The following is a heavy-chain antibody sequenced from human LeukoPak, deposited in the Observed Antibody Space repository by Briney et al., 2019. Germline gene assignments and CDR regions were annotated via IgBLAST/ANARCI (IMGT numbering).Heavy chain of an antibody. Sequence: SVKVSCKASGGTFSSYAISWVRQAPGQGLEWMGGIIPIFGTANYAQKFQGRVTITTDESTSTAYMELSSLRSEDTAVYYCARVALIAAAGTGAFDIWGQGTMVTVSS. J-gene: IGHJ3*02. CDR1: GGTFSSYA. V-gene: IGHV1-69*05. CDR3: ARVALIAAAGTGAFDI. D-gene: IGHD6-13*01. CDR2: IIPIFGTA.